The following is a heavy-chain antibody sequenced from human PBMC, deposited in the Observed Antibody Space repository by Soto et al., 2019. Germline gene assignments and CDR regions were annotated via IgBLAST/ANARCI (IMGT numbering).Heavy chain of an antibody. V-gene: IGHV4-34*01. D-gene: IGHD6-19*01. J-gene: IGHJ3*02. Sequence: QVQQQPWGAGLLKPSETLSLTCTVYAGSFSHYYWNWIRQSPGKGLEWIGKIKHGGSSSYNPSLRSRVSISVDMSKNQFSRTVTSVTTADTAVNYCARGGSSDMQTTLDIWAQGTMVPFSS. CDR3: ARGGSSDMQTTLDI. CDR1: AGSFSHYY. CDR2: IKHGGSS.